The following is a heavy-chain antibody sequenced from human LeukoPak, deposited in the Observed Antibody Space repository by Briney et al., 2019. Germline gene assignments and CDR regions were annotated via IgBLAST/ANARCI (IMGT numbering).Heavy chain of an antibody. CDR3: ARHLSPLEQQLALGAFDI. CDR1: GGSISSYY. J-gene: IGHJ3*02. V-gene: IGHV4-59*08. Sequence: MPSETLSLTCTVSGGSISSYYWSWIRRPPGKGLEWIGYIYYSGSTNYNPSLKSRVTISVDTSKNQFSLKLSSVTAADTAVYYCARHLSPLEQQLALGAFDIWGQGTMVTVSS. CDR2: IYYSGST. D-gene: IGHD6-13*01.